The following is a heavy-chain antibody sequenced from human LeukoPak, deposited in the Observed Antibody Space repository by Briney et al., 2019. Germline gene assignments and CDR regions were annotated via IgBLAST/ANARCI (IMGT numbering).Heavy chain of an antibody. D-gene: IGHD7-27*01. CDR3: AKEPTGDKSFDL. CDR2: MFYSGYT. CDR1: GASISRTTYY. Sequence: SETLSLTCTVSGASISRTTYYWGWFRQPPGKGLEWIATMFYSGYTYYNPSLKSRVTISIDTSENQVSLKLSFVTAADTALYYCAKEPTGDKSFDLWGQGTLVTVSS. J-gene: IGHJ4*02. V-gene: IGHV4-39*07.